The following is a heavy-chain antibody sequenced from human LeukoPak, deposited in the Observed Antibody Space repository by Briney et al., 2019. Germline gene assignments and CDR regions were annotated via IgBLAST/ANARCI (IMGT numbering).Heavy chain of an antibody. Sequence: PSETLSLTCAVYGGSFSGYYWSWIRQPPGKGLEWIGEINHSGSTNYNPSLKSRVTISVDTSKNQFSLKLSSVTAADTAVYYCARVAPQYYDFWSGYPSYGMDVWAKGPRSPSP. CDR2: INHSGST. V-gene: IGHV4-34*01. CDR3: ARVAPQYYDFWSGYPSYGMDV. D-gene: IGHD3-3*01. J-gene: IGHJ6*02. CDR1: GGSFSGYY.